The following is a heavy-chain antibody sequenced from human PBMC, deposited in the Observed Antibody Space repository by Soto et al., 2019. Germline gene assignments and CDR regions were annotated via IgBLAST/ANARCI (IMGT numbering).Heavy chain of an antibody. Sequence: GASVQVSCKASGYTFTGYYMHWVRHPPRQGPEWVGWINPNSGGTNYAQKFQGWVTITMDTSISTDYMVVSRLRSDDTAVYYCARGGSAVADDDFDIWGQGTMVTVSS. CDR1: GYTFTGYY. D-gene: IGHD6-19*01. CDR2: INPNSGGT. CDR3: ARGGSAVADDDFDI. J-gene: IGHJ3*02. V-gene: IGHV1-2*04.